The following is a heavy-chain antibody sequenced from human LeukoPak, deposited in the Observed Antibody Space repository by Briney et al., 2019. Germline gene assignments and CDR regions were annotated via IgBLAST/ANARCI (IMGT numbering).Heavy chain of an antibody. CDR3: ARDRPWFGAGDYYYGIDV. D-gene: IGHD3-10*01. Sequence: ASVKVSCKASGYTFTSYYMHWVRQAPGQGLEWMGIINPGGGSTSYAQKFQGRVTMTRDTSTSTVYMELSSLRSEDTAVYYCARDRPWFGAGDYYYGIDVWGKGTTVTVSS. CDR1: GYTFTSYY. V-gene: IGHV1-46*01. CDR2: INPGGGST. J-gene: IGHJ6*04.